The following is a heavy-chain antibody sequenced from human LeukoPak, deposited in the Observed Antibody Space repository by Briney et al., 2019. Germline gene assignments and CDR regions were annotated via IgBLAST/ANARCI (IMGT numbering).Heavy chain of an antibody. CDR2: MNPNSGNT. J-gene: IGHJ6*02. CDR3: ASRRQNYYGSGSYYNLGMDV. Sequence: ASVKVSCKASGYTFTSYDINWVRQATGQGLEWMGWMNPNSGNTGYAQKLQGRVTMTRNTSISTAYMELSSLRSEDTAVYYCASRRQNYYGSGSYYNLGMDVWGQGTTVTVSS. D-gene: IGHD3-10*01. V-gene: IGHV1-8*01. CDR1: GYTFTSYD.